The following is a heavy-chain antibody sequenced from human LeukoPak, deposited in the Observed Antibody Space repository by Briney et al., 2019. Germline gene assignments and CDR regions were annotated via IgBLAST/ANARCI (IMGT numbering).Heavy chain of an antibody. D-gene: IGHD5-24*01. CDR2: IYSGGST. V-gene: IGHV3-53*04. CDR1: GFTFSSYA. Sequence: QPGGSLRLSCAASGFTFSSYAMSWVRQAPGKGLEWVSVIYSGGSTYYADSVKGRFTISRHNSKNTLYLQMNSLRAEDTAVYYCARVGDGYNYRAFDIWGQGTMVTVSS. CDR3: ARVGDGYNYRAFDI. J-gene: IGHJ3*02.